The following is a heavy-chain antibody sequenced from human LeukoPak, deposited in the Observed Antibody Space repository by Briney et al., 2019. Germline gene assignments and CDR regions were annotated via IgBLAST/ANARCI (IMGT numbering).Heavy chain of an antibody. Sequence: TSETLSLTCTVSGGSISSYYWSWIRQPPGKGLEWIGYIYYSGSTNYNPSLKSRVTMSVDTSKNQFSLKLSSVTAADTAVYYCASGGWSTFFDYWGQGTLVTVSS. D-gene: IGHD6-19*01. CDR2: IYYSGST. J-gene: IGHJ4*02. CDR1: GGSISSYY. CDR3: ASGGWSTFFDY. V-gene: IGHV4-59*12.